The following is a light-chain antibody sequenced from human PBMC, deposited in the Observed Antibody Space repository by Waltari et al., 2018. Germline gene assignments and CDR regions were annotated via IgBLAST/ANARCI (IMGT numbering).Light chain of an antibody. CDR3: QQYNTYPHT. CDR1: QGSSSA. Sequence: AIQLTQSPSSLSAPVRDRITIPCPASQGSSSALAWYQHKPGKAPKVLISDASSMQSGVPSRFSGSGSGTDFTLTISRLQPEDFATYYCQQYNTYPHTFGQGTNLEIK. J-gene: IGKJ2*01. CDR2: DAS. V-gene: IGKV1-13*02.